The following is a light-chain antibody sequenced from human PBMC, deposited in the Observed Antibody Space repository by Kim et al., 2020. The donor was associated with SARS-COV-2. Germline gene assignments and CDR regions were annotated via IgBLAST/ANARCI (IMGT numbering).Light chain of an antibody. V-gene: IGLV2-11*01. CDR1: STDIGAYSY. CDR3: CSYAGSYTYV. CDR2: DVS. J-gene: IGLJ1*01. Sequence: GQSVTISCTGSSTDIGAYSYVSWYQHHPGKAPKVIIFDVSKRPSGVPDRFSGSKSDNTASLTISGLQTEDEAEYYCCSYAGSYTYVFGGGTKVTVL.